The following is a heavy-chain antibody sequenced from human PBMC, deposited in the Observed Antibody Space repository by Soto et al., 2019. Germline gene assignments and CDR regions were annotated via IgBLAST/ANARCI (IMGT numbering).Heavy chain of an antibody. CDR2: IWYDGSNK. CDR3: ARDRGCSGYDYPRFYYGMDV. Sequence: QVQLVESGGGVVQPGRSLRLSCAASGFTFSSYGMHWVRQAPGKGLEWVAVIWYDGSNKWYADSVKGRFTISRDNSKNTLFLEMNSLRAEDTAVYSCARDRGCSGYDYPRFYYGMDVWGQGTTVTVSS. CDR1: GFTFSSYG. D-gene: IGHD5-12*01. V-gene: IGHV3-33*01. J-gene: IGHJ6*02.